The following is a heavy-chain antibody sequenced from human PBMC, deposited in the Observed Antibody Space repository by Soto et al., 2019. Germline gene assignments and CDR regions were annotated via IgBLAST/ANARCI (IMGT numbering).Heavy chain of an antibody. CDR1: GFTFSSYG. J-gene: IGHJ4*02. CDR3: AKETQQLVFDY. D-gene: IGHD6-13*01. CDR2: ISYEGSIK. V-gene: IGHV3-30*18. Sequence: GESLKISCAASGFTFSSYGMHWVRQAPGKGLEWVGVISYEGSIKYYADSVKGRFTISRDNSKNTLYLQMNSLRAEDTAVYYCAKETQQLVFDYGGQGTLVTVSS.